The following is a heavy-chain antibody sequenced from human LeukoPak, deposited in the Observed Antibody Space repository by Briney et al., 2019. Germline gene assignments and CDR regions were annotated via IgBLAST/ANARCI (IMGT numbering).Heavy chain of an antibody. CDR2: IYTSGST. J-gene: IGHJ1*01. Sequence: SETLSLTCTVSGGSISSGSYYWSWIRQPAGKGLEWIGRIYTSGSTNYNPSLKSRVTISVDTSKNQFSLKLSSVTAADTAVYYCARSSGATPAECFQHWGQGTLVTVSS. CDR3: ARSSGATPAECFQH. D-gene: IGHD1-14*01. CDR1: GGSISSGSYY. V-gene: IGHV4-61*02.